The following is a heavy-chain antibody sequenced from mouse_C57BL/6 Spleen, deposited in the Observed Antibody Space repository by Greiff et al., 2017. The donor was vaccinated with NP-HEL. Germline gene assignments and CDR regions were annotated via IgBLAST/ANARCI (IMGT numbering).Heavy chain of an antibody. V-gene: IGHV3-6*01. CDR2: ISYDGSN. J-gene: IGHJ2*01. D-gene: IGHD2-1*01. CDR3: AREDFGNPYYFDY. Sequence: DVKLQESGPGLVKPSQSLSLTCSVTGYSITSGYYWNWIRQFPGNKLEWMGYISYDGSNNYNPSLKNRISITRDTSKNQFFLKLNSVTTEDTATYYCAREDFGNPYYFDYWGQGTTLTVSS. CDR1: GYSITSGYY.